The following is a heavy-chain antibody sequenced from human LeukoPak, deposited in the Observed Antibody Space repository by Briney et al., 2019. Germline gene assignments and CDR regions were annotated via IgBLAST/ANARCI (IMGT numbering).Heavy chain of an antibody. D-gene: IGHD6-19*01. CDR3: ARGAIAVAGPHDY. V-gene: IGHV4-31*03. J-gene: IGHJ4*02. Sequence: SETLSLTCTVSGGSISSGGYYWSWIRQHPGKGLVWIGYIYYSGSTYYNPSLKSRVTISVDTSKNQFSLKMGSVTGADTAVYYCARGAIAVAGPHDYWGQGTLVTVSS. CDR1: GGSISSGGYY. CDR2: IYYSGST.